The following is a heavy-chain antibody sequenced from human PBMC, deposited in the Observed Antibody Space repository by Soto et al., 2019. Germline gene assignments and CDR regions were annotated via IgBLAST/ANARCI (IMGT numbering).Heavy chain of an antibody. D-gene: IGHD2-2*01. CDR2: IYYSGST. Sequence: QVQLQESGPGLVKPSETLSLTCTVSGGSMSSYYWSWIRQPPGKGLEWIGYIYYSGSTNYNPSLKSRVTISVDTSKQQFSLKLSSVTAAATAVYYCARWGVYCTSTSCFERWFDPWGQGILVTVSS. V-gene: IGHV4-59*08. J-gene: IGHJ5*02. CDR3: ARWGVYCTSTSCFERWFDP. CDR1: GGSMSSYY.